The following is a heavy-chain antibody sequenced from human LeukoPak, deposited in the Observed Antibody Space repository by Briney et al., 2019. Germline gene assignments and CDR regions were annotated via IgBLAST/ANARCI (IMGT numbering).Heavy chain of an antibody. Sequence: ASVKVSCKASGYTFTGYYMHWVRQAPGQGLEWMGWINPNSGGTNYAQKFQGRVTMTRDTSISTAYMELSRLRSDDTAVYYCARPTMVRGDHYYGMDVWGQGTTVTVSS. CDR2: INPNSGGT. J-gene: IGHJ6*02. CDR3: ARPTMVRGDHYYGMDV. V-gene: IGHV1-2*02. CDR1: GYTFTGYY. D-gene: IGHD3-10*01.